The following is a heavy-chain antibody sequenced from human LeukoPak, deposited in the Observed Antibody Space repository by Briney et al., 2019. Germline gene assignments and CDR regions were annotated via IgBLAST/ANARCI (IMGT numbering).Heavy chain of an antibody. J-gene: IGHJ4*02. Sequence: GRSLRLSCAASGFTFSSYAMHWVRQAPGKGLEWVAGISYDGSNKYYADSVKGRFTISRDNSKNTLYLQMNSLRAEDTAVYYCARGRTWLPIFDYWGQGTLVTVSS. CDR2: ISYDGSNK. CDR3: ARGRTWLPIFDY. V-gene: IGHV3-30*04. CDR1: GFTFSSYA. D-gene: IGHD5-24*01.